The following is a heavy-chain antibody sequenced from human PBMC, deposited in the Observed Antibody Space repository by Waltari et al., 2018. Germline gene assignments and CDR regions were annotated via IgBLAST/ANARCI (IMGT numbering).Heavy chain of an antibody. CDR1: GFTFSSYA. Sequence: VQLVESGGGLVQPGRSLRLSCAASGFTFSSYAMHWVRQAPGKGLEWVAVISYDGSNKYYADSVKGRFTISRDNSKNTLYLQMNSLRAEDTAVYYCARDGFQKQWLVPGAFDIWGQGTMVIVSS. CDR3: ARDGFQKQWLVPGAFDI. D-gene: IGHD6-19*01. V-gene: IGHV3-30*01. CDR2: ISYDGSNK. J-gene: IGHJ3*02.